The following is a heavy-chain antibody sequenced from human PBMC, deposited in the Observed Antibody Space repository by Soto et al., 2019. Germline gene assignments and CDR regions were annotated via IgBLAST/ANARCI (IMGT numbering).Heavy chain of an antibody. D-gene: IGHD1-26*01. CDR2: IYHSGST. CDR1: GGSISSGGYS. CDR3: ARLLDR. J-gene: IGHJ5*02. V-gene: IGHV4-30-2*01. Sequence: QLQLQESGSGLVKPSQTLSLTCAVSGGSISSGGYSWRWIRQPPGKGLEWIGYIYHSGSTYYNPSLQSTITIAVDRSKNQYSLKLVSVSAAHTAVNYPARLLDRWGQGTLVTVSS.